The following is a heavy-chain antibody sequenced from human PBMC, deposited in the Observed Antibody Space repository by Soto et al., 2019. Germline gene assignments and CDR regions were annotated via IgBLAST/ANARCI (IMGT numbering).Heavy chain of an antibody. J-gene: IGHJ4*02. CDR1: GFTFSSYG. V-gene: IGHV3-23*01. D-gene: IGHD6-19*01. CDR3: AKNEGYSSGWYLD. Sequence: EVQQLESGGGLVQPGGSLRLSCAASGFTFSSYGMSWVRQAPGKGLEWVSAISGSGGSTYNADSVKGRFTISRDNSKNTLYLQMNSLRAEDTAVYYCAKNEGYSSGWYLDWGQGTLVNVSS. CDR2: ISGSGGST.